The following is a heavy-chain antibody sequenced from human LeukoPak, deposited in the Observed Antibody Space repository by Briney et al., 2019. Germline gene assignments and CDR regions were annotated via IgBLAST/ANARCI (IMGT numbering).Heavy chain of an antibody. CDR3: ARESRRDNYYGSGSPGGFNY. J-gene: IGHJ4*02. V-gene: IGHV1-69*05. D-gene: IGHD3-10*01. CDR1: GGTFSSYA. Sequence: GASVKVSCKASGGTFSSYAISWVRQAPGQGLEWMGGIIPIFGTANYAQKFQGRVTITTDESTSTAYMELSSLRSEDTAVYYCARESRRDNYYGSGSPGGFNYWGQGTLVTVSS. CDR2: IIPIFGTA.